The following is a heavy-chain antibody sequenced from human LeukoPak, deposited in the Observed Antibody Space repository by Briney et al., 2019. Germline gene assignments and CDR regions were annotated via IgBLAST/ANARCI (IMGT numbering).Heavy chain of an antibody. J-gene: IGHJ3*02. V-gene: IGHV1-69*13. CDR3: AREPEPAITMVRGEVFDI. D-gene: IGHD3-10*01. Sequence: GASVKVSCKASGYTFTDYYIHWVRQAPGQGLEWMGGIIPGFGTANYAQKFQGTVTINADVSATTVYMVLNSLRSEDTAVYYCAREPEPAITMVRGEVFDIWGQGTMVIVSS. CDR1: GYTFTDYY. CDR2: IIPGFGTA.